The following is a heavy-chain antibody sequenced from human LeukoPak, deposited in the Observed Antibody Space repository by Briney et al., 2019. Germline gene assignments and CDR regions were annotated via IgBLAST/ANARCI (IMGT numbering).Heavy chain of an antibody. J-gene: IGHJ4*02. Sequence: PSETLSLTCTVSGSSISSSSYYWGWIRQPPGKGLEWIGSIYYSGSTYYNPSLKSRVTISVDASKNQFSLKLSSVTAADTAVYYCARSRELGEQYWGQGTLVTVSS. CDR2: IYYSGST. V-gene: IGHV4-39*07. CDR1: GSSISSSSYY. CDR3: ARSRELGEQY. D-gene: IGHD3-16*01.